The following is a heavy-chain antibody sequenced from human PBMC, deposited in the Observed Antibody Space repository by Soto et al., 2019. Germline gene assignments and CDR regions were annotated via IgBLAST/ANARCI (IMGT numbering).Heavy chain of an antibody. Sequence: SETLSLTCAVYGGSFSGYYWSWIRQPPGKGLEWIGEINHSGSTNYNPSLKSRVTLYLEMNGLQTEDTAVYYCTADLASYDSDLIDYWGQGTLVTVSS. D-gene: IGHD3-10*01. CDR2: INHSGST. V-gene: IGHV4-34*01. CDR1: GGSFSGYY. J-gene: IGHJ4*02. CDR3: DLIDY.